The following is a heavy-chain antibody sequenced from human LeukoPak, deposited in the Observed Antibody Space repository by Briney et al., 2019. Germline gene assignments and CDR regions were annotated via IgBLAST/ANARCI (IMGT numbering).Heavy chain of an antibody. CDR3: AREFHYYDSSGGDFDY. CDR1: GFTFSDYY. J-gene: IGHJ4*02. D-gene: IGHD3-22*01. CDR2: ISSSGSTI. V-gene: IGHV3-11*01. Sequence: GGSLRLSCAAFGFTFSDYYMSWIRQAPGKGLEWVSYISSSGSTIYYADSVKGRFTISRDNAKNSLYLQMNSLRAEDTAVYYCAREFHYYDSSGGDFDYWGQGTLVTVSS.